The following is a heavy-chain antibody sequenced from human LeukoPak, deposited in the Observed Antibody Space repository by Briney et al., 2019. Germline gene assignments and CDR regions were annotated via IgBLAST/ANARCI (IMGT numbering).Heavy chain of an antibody. Sequence: PGGSLRPSCAASGFTFSSYEMNWVRQAPGKGLEWVSYISSSGSTIYYADSVKGRFTISRDNVKNSLYLQMNSLRAEDTAVYYCASIAAPLGEYFAYWGQGTLVTISS. V-gene: IGHV3-48*03. D-gene: IGHD6-6*01. CDR2: ISSSGSTI. CDR1: GFTFSSYE. J-gene: IGHJ4*02. CDR3: ASIAAPLGEYFAY.